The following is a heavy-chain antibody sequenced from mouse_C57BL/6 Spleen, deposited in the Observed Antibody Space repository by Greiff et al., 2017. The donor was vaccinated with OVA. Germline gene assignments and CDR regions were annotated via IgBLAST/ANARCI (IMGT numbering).Heavy chain of an antibody. Sequence: QVQLQQSGAELMKPGASVKLSCKATGYTFTGYWIEWVKQRPGHGLEWIGEILPGSGGPNSNEKFKGKATFIADTSSNTADMQLSSLTTEDSAIYYWARHYYGSRGYYFDDWGQGTTLTVSS. CDR3: ARHYYGSRGYYFDD. CDR2: ILPGSGGP. D-gene: IGHD1-1*01. V-gene: IGHV1-9*01. CDR1: GYTFTGYW. J-gene: IGHJ2*01.